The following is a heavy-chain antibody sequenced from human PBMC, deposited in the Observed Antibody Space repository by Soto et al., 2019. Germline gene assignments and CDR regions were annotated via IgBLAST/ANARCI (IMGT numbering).Heavy chain of an antibody. Sequence: RLSCAASGITFSDYYMSWIRQAPGKGLEWVSYISDSGSTIYYADSVKGRFTISRDNAKNSLFLHMNSLRTEDTAVYYCARIDAYHDSSGFKEDYFDYWGQGTLVTVSS. CDR2: ISDSGSTI. CDR1: GITFSDYY. CDR3: ARIDAYHDSSGFKEDYFDY. J-gene: IGHJ4*02. D-gene: IGHD3-22*01. V-gene: IGHV3-11*01.